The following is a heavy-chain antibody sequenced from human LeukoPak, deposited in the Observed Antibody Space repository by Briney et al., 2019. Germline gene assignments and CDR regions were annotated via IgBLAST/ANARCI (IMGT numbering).Heavy chain of an antibody. CDR3: SRSLDY. J-gene: IGHJ4*02. Sequence: PGGSLRLSCAASGFTFSNFWMSWVRQAPGRGLEWVANINQDGSVLYYAPSVKGRFTISRDNAKNSLYLQMNSLRAEDTAVYYCSRSLDYLGQGALVTVSS. CDR1: GFTFSNFW. V-gene: IGHV3-7*01. CDR2: INQDGSVL.